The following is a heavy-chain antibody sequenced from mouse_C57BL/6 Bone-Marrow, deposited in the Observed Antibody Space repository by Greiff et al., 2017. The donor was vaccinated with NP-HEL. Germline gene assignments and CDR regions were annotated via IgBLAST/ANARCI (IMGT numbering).Heavy chain of an antibody. D-gene: IGHD1-1*01. Sequence: QVQLQQPGAELVKPGASVKLSCKASGYTFTSYWMQWVKQRPGQGLEWIGEIDPSDSYTNYNQKFKGKATLTVDTSSSTAYMQLSSLTSEDSAVYYGARGISFYYYGPFAYWGQGTLVTVSA. V-gene: IGHV1-50*01. J-gene: IGHJ3*01. CDR2: IDPSDSYT. CDR3: ARGISFYYYGPFAY. CDR1: GYTFTSYW.